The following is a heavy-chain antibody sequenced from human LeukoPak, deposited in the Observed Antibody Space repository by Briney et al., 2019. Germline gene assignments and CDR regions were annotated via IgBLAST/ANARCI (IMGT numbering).Heavy chain of an antibody. CDR1: GFTFSDYY. Sequence: PGGSLRLSCAASGFTFSDYYMSWIRQTPGKGLEWISHISSSGKTIYYTDSVKGRFTISRDNTKNSLDLQMNDLRAEDTAVYYCARDSQPGYCSSTSCYSNYMDVWGKGTTVTVSS. CDR3: ARDSQPGYCSSTSCYSNYMDV. J-gene: IGHJ6*03. CDR2: ISSSGKTI. V-gene: IGHV3-11*04. D-gene: IGHD2-2*01.